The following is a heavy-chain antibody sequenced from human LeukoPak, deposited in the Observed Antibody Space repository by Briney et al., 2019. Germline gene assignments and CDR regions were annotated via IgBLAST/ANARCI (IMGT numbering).Heavy chain of an antibody. CDR1: GYTFTGYY. Sequence: ASVKVSCKASGYTFTGYYMHWVRQAPGQGLEWMGWINPNSGGTNYAQKFQGRVTMTRDMSTSTVYMELSSLRSEDTAVYYCARSGANYDSSGFSLDYWGQGTLVTVSS. D-gene: IGHD3-22*01. J-gene: IGHJ4*02. V-gene: IGHV1-2*02. CDR3: ARSGANYDSSGFSLDY. CDR2: INPNSGGT.